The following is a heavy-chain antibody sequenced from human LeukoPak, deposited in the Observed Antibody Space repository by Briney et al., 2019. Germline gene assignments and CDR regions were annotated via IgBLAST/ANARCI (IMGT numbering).Heavy chain of an antibody. CDR3: TRGRRSDSSGPPYFDY. CDR1: GFTFSSFW. Sequence: GGSLRLSCAASGFTFSSFWMSWVRQAPGKGLEWVANIQQDGSEKYYVDSVKGRFTISRGNAKSSLSLQMNSLRAEDTAVYYCTRGRRSDSSGPPYFDYWGQGTLVTVSS. J-gene: IGHJ4*02. CDR2: IQQDGSEK. V-gene: IGHV3-7*01. D-gene: IGHD6-19*01.